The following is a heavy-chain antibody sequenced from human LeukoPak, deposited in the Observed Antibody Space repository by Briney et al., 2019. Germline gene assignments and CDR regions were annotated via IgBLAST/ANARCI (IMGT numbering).Heavy chain of an antibody. J-gene: IGHJ1*01. CDR1: GFTVGTNS. Sequence: SGGSLRLSCAASGFTVGTNSMSWVRKSPGKGLEWVSVNSGGSTYYADSVNGRFTISRDNSRNTLLLQMNSLRAEDTALYYCASAREYCGSAECYEYFQHWGQGTLVTVSS. CDR3: ASAREYCGSAECYEYFQH. CDR2: NSGGST. V-gene: IGHV3-53*01. D-gene: IGHD2-21*01.